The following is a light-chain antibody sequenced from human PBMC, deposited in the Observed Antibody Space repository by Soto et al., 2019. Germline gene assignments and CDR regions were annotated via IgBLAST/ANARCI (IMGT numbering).Light chain of an antibody. CDR3: QTWGTGIRVV. J-gene: IGLJ2*01. CDR2: LNSDGSH. V-gene: IGLV4-69*01. Sequence: QPVLTQSPSASASLGASVKLTCTLSSGHSSYAIAWHQQQPEKGPRYLMKLNSDGSHSKGDGIPDRFSGSSSGAERYLTISSLQPEDEADYYCQTWGTGIRVVFGGGTKLTVL. CDR1: SGHSSYA.